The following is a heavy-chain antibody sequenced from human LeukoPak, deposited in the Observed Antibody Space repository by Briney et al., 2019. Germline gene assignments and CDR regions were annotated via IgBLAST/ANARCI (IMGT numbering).Heavy chain of an antibody. CDR2: ISGSGGST. Sequence: GGSLRLSCAASGFTFSSYAMSWVRQAPGKGLEWVSAISGSGGSTYYADSVKGRFTISRDNSKNTPYLQMNSLRAEDTAVYYCAKRPFGYSSSWYVNGYFQHWGQGTLVTVSS. CDR1: GFTFSSYA. CDR3: AKRPFGYSSSWYVNGYFQH. D-gene: IGHD6-13*01. V-gene: IGHV3-23*01. J-gene: IGHJ1*01.